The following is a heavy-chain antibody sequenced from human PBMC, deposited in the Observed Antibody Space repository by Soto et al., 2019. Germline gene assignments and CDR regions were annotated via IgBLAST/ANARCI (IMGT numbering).Heavy chain of an antibody. J-gene: IGHJ3*02. Sequence: ASVKVSCKASGYTFTSQYMHWVRQAPGQGLEWMGIINPSGGGTNYAQKLQGRVTMTTDTSTSTAYMELRSLRSDDTAVYYCARLTMAQDAFYIWGQGTMVTVSS. V-gene: IGHV1-46*01. CDR3: ARLTMAQDAFYI. CDR2: INPSGGGT. CDR1: GYTFTSQY. D-gene: IGHD3-10*01.